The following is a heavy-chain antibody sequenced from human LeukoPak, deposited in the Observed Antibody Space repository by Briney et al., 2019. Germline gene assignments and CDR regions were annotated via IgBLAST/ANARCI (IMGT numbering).Heavy chain of an antibody. CDR2: ISAYNGNT. CDR3: AVAMYYYDLTS. D-gene: IGHD3-22*01. CDR1: GYTFTSYG. Sequence: ASVKVSFKASGYTFTSYGISWVRQAPGQGLEWMGWISAYNGNTNYAQKLQGRVTMTTDTFTSTAYMELRSLRSDDTAVYYCAVAMYYYDLTSWGQGTLVTVSS. V-gene: IGHV1-18*01. J-gene: IGHJ4*02.